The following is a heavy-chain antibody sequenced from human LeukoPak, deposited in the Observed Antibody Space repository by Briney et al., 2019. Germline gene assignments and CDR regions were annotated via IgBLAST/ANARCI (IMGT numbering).Heavy chain of an antibody. CDR1: GFTFSSYA. V-gene: IGHV3-30-3*01. J-gene: IGHJ6*02. D-gene: IGHD6-19*01. Sequence: GGSLRLSCAASGFTFSSYAMHWVRQAPGKGLEWVAVISYDGSNKYYADSVKGRFTISRDNSKNTLYLQVNSLRAEDTAVYYCARDNGWLDYYGMDVWGQGTTVTVSS. CDR3: ARDNGWLDYYGMDV. CDR2: ISYDGSNK.